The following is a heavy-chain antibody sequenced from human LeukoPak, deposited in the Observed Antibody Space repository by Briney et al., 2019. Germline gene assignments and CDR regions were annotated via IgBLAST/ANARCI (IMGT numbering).Heavy chain of an antibody. CDR3: ARDHCDYGDLPADWFDP. CDR1: GYTFTSYA. CDR2: INAGNGNT. V-gene: IGHV1-3*01. J-gene: IGHJ5*02. D-gene: IGHD4-17*01. Sequence: ASVKVSCKASGYTFTSYAMHWVRQAPGQRLEWMGWINAGNGNTKYSQKFQGRVTITRDTSASTAYMELSSLRSEDTAVYYCARDHCDYGDLPADWFDPWGQGTLVTVSS.